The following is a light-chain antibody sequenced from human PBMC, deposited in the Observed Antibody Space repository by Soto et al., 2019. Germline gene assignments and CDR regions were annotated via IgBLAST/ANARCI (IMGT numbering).Light chain of an antibody. CDR1: QGISRW. Sequence: DIQMTQSPSSVSASVGDRVTITCQASQGISRWLAWYQQKPGKAPKLQIYAASSLQSGVPSRFIANGSETDFTHTTSSLQPEDFATNYWDQGNSFPLAFGGGTKLEIK. CDR2: AAS. CDR3: DQGNSFPLA. V-gene: IGKV1-12*01. J-gene: IGKJ4*01.